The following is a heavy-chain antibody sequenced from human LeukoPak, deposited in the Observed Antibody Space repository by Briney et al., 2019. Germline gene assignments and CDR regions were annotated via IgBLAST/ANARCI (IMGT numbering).Heavy chain of an antibody. CDR3: ARDIALTSYCSDTSCLDDY. V-gene: IGHV3-48*02. CDR1: GFTFSTYN. D-gene: IGHD2-2*01. Sequence: GGSLRLSCAASGFTFSTYNMNWVRQAPGKGLEWVSYISNSGGTLYYADSVKGRFTISRDNAKNSLYLQMDSLRDEDTAVYYCARDIALTSYCSDTSCLDDYWGQGVLVTVSS. CDR2: ISNSGGTL. J-gene: IGHJ4*02.